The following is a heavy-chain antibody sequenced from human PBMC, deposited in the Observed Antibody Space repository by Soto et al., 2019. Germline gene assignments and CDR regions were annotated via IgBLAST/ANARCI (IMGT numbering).Heavy chain of an antibody. J-gene: IGHJ5*02. CDR3: ARDQLEGNWFDP. CDR2: IYHSGST. D-gene: IGHD1-1*01. CDR1: GGSISSGGYS. Sequence: QLQLQESGSGLVRPSQTLSLTCAVSGGSISSGGYSLNWIRQPPGKGLEWIGYIYHSGSTIYNPSLKSRVTISVDKSKNQFSLKLTSVTAADTAVYYCARDQLEGNWFDPWGQGTLVTVSS. V-gene: IGHV4-30-2*01.